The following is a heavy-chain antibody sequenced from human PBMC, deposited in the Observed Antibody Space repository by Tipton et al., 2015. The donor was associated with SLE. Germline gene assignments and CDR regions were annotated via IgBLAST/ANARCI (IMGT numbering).Heavy chain of an antibody. CDR3: ARGGRRPYWYFDL. V-gene: IGHV4-59*01. J-gene: IGHJ2*01. CDR2: IYYSGST. CDR1: GGSFSSYY. Sequence: TLSLTCAVYGGSFSSYYWSWIRQPPGKGLEWIGYIYYSGSTNHNPSLKSRVTISVDTSKNQFSLKLSSVTAADTAVYYCARGGRRPYWYFDLWGRGTLVTVSS. D-gene: IGHD1-26*01.